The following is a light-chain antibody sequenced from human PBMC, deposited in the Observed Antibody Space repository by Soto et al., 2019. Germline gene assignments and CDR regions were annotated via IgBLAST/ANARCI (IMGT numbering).Light chain of an antibody. Sequence: QSVLTQPPSVSGAPGQRVTISCTGSSSNIGAGYDVHWYQQLPGTAPKLLISGNSNRPSGVPDRFSGSKCGTSASLAITGLQAEDEADYYCQSYDSSLSGWVFGGGTKLTVL. J-gene: IGLJ3*02. V-gene: IGLV1-40*01. CDR2: GNS. CDR3: QSYDSSLSGWV. CDR1: SSNIGAGYD.